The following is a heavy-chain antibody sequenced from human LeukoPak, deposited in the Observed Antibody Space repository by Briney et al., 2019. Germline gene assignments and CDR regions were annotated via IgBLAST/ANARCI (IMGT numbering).Heavy chain of an antibody. Sequence: SETLSLTCTVSGGSISSGSYYWSWIRQPAGKGLEWIGRIYTSGSTNYNPSLKSRVTISVDTSKNQFSLKLSSVTAADTAVYYCAREPIRPGYSIDYWGQGTLVTVSS. J-gene: IGHJ4*02. D-gene: IGHD6-13*01. CDR3: AREPIRPGYSIDY. CDR2: IYTSGST. V-gene: IGHV4-61*02. CDR1: GGSISSGSYY.